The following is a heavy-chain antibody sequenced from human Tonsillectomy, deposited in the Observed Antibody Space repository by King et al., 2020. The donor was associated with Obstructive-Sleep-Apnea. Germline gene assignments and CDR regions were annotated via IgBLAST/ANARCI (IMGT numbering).Heavy chain of an antibody. CDR2: ISYDGSNK. J-gene: IGHJ2*01. V-gene: IGHV3-30*19. Sequence: VQLVESGGGVVQPGRSLRLSCTASDFTFSSYGMHWVRQAPGKGLEWVALISYDGSNKYYADSVKGRFSISRDNANKTVYLQMNSLRGDDTAVYYCARDYTTWMQRWLPWYFDLWGRGTLISVSS. D-gene: IGHD5-18*01. CDR3: ARDYTTWMQRWLPWYFDL. CDR1: DFTFSSYG.